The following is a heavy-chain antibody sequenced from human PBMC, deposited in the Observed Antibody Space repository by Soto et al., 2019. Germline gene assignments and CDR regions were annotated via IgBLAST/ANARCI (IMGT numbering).Heavy chain of an antibody. Sequence: ASVKVSCKASGYSFTNNDVSWARQATGQGLEWMGWMNPGSGDTGYAQKFQGRVTMTRDISIATAYKELSSLRSDDTAIYYCARMATFGSLNWFDPWGQGTQVTVSS. CDR2: MNPGSGDT. V-gene: IGHV1-8*01. CDR1: GYSFTNND. D-gene: IGHD3-16*01. CDR3: ARMATFGSLNWFDP. J-gene: IGHJ5*02.